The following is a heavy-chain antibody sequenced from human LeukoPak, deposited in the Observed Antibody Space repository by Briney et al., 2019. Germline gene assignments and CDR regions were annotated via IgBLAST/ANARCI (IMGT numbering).Heavy chain of an antibody. CDR1: GFTFSSYG. V-gene: IGHV3-30*18. CDR3: AKDLTTTVVTPGYFQH. D-gene: IGHD4-23*01. Sequence: PGRSLRLSCAASGFTFSSYGMHWVRQAPGKGLEWVAVISYDGSNKYYADSVKGRFTISRDNSKNTLYLQMNSLRAEDTALYYCAKDLTTTVVTPGYFQHWGQGTLVTVSS. J-gene: IGHJ1*01. CDR2: ISYDGSNK.